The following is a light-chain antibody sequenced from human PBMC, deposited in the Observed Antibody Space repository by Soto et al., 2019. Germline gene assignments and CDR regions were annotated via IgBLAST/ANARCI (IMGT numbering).Light chain of an antibody. J-gene: IGLJ1*01. CDR1: SSDVGAYIF. CDR2: DVN. CDR3: VSFAGGNYV. Sequence: QSALTQPPSASGSPGHSVTISCTGTSSDVGAYIFVSWYQQHPGKAPKLLIYDVNRRPPGVPDRFFGSKSGNTASLTVSGLQAEHEADYYCVSFAGGNYVFGTGTKVTVL. V-gene: IGLV2-8*01.